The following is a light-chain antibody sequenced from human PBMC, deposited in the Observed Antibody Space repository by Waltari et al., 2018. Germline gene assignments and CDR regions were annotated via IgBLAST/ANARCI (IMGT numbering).Light chain of an antibody. Sequence: QSALTQPASVSGSPGQSITISCTGTSSDVGTYNYVSWYQQHPGKAPKLLIYDVSYRPSGVPYRFSGSKSGNTASLTISGLQAEDEADYYCSSYITTNTLELFGGGTSLTVL. CDR3: SSYITTNTLEL. V-gene: IGLV2-14*03. CDR2: DVS. CDR1: SSDVGTYNY. J-gene: IGLJ3*02.